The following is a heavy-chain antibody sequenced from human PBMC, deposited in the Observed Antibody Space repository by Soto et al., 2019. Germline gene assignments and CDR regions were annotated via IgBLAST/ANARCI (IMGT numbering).Heavy chain of an antibody. J-gene: IGHJ5*02. CDR1: EFKFINLA. Sequence: AAFEFKFINLAVRRVRKAPGKGLEWVGRIKSKTDGGRTDYAAPVQGRFTISRDDSKNTLYLQMNSLKTEDTAVYYCFSDPIEVVVVAAATWFDPWGQGSLVTVSP. CDR3: FSDPIEVVVVAAATWFDP. V-gene: IGHV3-15*01. D-gene: IGHD2-2*01. CDR2: IKSKTDGGRT.